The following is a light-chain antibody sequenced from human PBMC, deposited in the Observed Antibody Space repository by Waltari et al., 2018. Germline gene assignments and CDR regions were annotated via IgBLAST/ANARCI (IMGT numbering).Light chain of an antibody. CDR3: QQYDNYPYT. CDR1: QTITNW. J-gene: IGKJ2*01. Sequence: DIQMTQSPSTLSASVGDRVTITCRASQTITNWLAWYQHKPGEAPKLLIYKASTLDMGVPSSFSGSGSGTEFTLTISSLQPDDFATYYCQQYDNYPYTFGQGTKLEIK. V-gene: IGKV1-5*03. CDR2: KAS.